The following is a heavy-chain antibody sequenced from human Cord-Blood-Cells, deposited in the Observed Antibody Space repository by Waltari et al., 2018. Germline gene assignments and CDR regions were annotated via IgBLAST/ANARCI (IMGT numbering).Heavy chain of an antibody. Sequence: QVQLVQSGAEVKKPGASVKVSCKVSGYTLTELSMHWVRQAPGKGLEWMGGVGPEEGETIIGQKLQGRGTMTVDTSTGTAYMELSSLRSEDTAVYYCATLVVPAAIYAFDIWGQGTMVTVSS. CDR1: GYTLTELS. V-gene: IGHV1-24*01. J-gene: IGHJ3*02. CDR3: ATLVVPAAIYAFDI. D-gene: IGHD2-2*01. CDR2: VGPEEGET.